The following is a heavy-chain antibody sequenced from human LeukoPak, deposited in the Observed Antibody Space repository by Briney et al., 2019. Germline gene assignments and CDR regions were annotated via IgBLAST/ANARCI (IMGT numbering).Heavy chain of an antibody. Sequence: PSETLSLTCTVSGGSISSSSYYWGWIRQPPGKGLEWIGNIYYSGTTYYNPSLNSGSTYYNPSLKSRVTISVDTSKNQFSLKLSSVTAADTAVYYCARRIMTTGDWFDPWGQGTLVSISS. CDR2: IYYSGTTYYNPSLNSGST. CDR1: GGSISSSSYY. D-gene: IGHD4-11*01. V-gene: IGHV4-39*01. CDR3: ARRIMTTGDWFDP. J-gene: IGHJ5*02.